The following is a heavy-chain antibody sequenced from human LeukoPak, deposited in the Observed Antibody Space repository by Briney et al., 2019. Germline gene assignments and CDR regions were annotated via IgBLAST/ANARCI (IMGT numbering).Heavy chain of an antibody. J-gene: IGHJ4*02. D-gene: IGHD3-10*01. CDR3: AKRNTMVRGGPCFDY. CDR2: ISGNGDTT. CDR1: GFTFSNYG. V-gene: IGHV3-23*01. Sequence: GGSLRLSCAASGFTFSNYGMSWVRQAPGKGLAWVSAISGNGDTTYYADSVKGRFTVSRDNSKDTLYLQMNDLRPDDTAIYYCAKRNTMVRGGPCFDYWGQGLLVTVSS.